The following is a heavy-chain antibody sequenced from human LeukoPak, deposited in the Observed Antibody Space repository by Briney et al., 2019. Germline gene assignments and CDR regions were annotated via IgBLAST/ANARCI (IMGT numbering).Heavy chain of an antibody. CDR3: ARVPLYSSLARFDY. CDR2: INPNSGGT. Sequence: GASVKVSCKASGYTFTGYYMHWVRQAPGQGLEWMGWINPNSGGTNYAQKFQGRVTMTRDTSISAAYMELSRLRSDDTAVYYCARVPLYSSLARFDYWGQGTLVTVSS. D-gene: IGHD6-6*01. V-gene: IGHV1-2*02. J-gene: IGHJ4*02. CDR1: GYTFTGYY.